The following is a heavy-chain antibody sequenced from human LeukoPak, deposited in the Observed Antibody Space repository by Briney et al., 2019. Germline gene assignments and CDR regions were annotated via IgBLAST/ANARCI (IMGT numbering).Heavy chain of an antibody. CDR2: IYPSGTT. J-gene: IGHJ5*02. CDR1: GYSISSGYY. D-gene: IGHD6-13*01. CDR3: ARAYSSSWYFNWFDP. Sequence: SEALSLTCTVSGYSISSGYYWGWIRQPPGKGLEWIGNIYPSGTTYYNPSLKTRVTISVDTSKNQFSLKLSSVTAADTAVYFCARAYSSSWYFNWFDPWGQGTLVTVSS. V-gene: IGHV4-38-2*02.